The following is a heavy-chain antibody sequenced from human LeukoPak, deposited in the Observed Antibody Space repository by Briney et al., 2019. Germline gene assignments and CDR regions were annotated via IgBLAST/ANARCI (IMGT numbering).Heavy chain of an antibody. Sequence: GGSLRLSCAASGFTFSSYTMTWVRQAPGKGLEWVSSISGGSSYIYYADSVKGRFTLSRDNAKNSLYLQMNSLGAGDTAVYYCARDTITGSTLRVYWGQGTLVTVSS. V-gene: IGHV3-21*01. CDR1: GFTFSSYT. CDR3: ARDTITGSTLRVY. CDR2: ISGGSSYI. D-gene: IGHD1-7*01. J-gene: IGHJ4*02.